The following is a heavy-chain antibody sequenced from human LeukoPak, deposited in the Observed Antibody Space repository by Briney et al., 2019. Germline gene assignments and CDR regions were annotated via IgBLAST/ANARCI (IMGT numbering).Heavy chain of an antibody. V-gene: IGHV3-48*02. CDR3: ARPHDYGDYVSAFHM. CDR2: ISSSSSTI. D-gene: IGHD4-17*01. J-gene: IGHJ3*02. Sequence: GGSLRLSCAVSGFTFSSYSMNWVRQAPGKGLEWVSYISSSSSTIYYADSVKGRFTISRDNAKNSLYLLMNSLRDEDTAVYYCARPHDYGDYVSAFHMWGQAGMVSVSS. CDR1: GFTFSSYS.